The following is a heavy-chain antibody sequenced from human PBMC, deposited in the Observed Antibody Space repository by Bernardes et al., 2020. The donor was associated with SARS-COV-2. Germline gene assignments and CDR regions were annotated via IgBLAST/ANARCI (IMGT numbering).Heavy chain of an antibody. CDR3: ARWDIVVVPAAISGFDP. Sequence: SETLSLTCAVYGGSFSGYYWSWIRQPPGQGLEWIGEINHSGSTNYNPSLKSRVTISVDTSKNQFSLKLSSVTAADTAVYYCARWDIVVVPAAISGFDPWGQGTLVTGSS. D-gene: IGHD2-2*01. V-gene: IGHV4-34*01. CDR2: INHSGST. J-gene: IGHJ5*02. CDR1: GGSFSGYY.